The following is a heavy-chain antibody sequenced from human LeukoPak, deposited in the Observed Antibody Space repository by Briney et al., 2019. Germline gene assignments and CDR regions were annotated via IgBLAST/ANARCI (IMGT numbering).Heavy chain of an antibody. Sequence: KPSETLSLTCIVSGDSISSSGYYWGWIRQSPGKGMEWIASLFYTGSTHYNPSLKSRVTISGDTSKNQFSLNVWSVTAADTAVYYCARAGSGVVVLWFGELPNDAFDIWGQGTMVTVSS. J-gene: IGHJ3*02. D-gene: IGHD3-10*01. V-gene: IGHV4-39*01. CDR1: GDSISSSGYY. CDR2: LFYTGST. CDR3: ARAGSGVVVLWFGELPNDAFDI.